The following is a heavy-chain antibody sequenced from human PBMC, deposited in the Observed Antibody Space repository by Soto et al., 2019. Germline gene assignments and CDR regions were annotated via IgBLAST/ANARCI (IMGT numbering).Heavy chain of an antibody. CDR1: GGTFSSYA. Sequence: QVQLVQSGAEVKKPGSSVKVSCKASGGTFSSYAISWVRQAPGQGLEWMGGIIPIFGTANYAQKFQGRFTITADESTSTAYMELSSLRSEDTAVYYCARVAAYGDYDYYGMDVWGQGTTVTVSS. V-gene: IGHV1-69*01. CDR2: IIPIFGTA. D-gene: IGHD4-17*01. J-gene: IGHJ6*02. CDR3: ARVAAYGDYDYYGMDV.